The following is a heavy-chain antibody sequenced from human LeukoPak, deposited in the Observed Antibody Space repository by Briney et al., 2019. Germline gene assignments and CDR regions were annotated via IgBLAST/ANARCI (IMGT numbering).Heavy chain of an antibody. CDR3: ARVISSWYKTAYYYYMDV. V-gene: IGHV4-39*07. CDR1: GGSFSSYY. D-gene: IGHD6-13*01. Sequence: SETLSLTCAVYGGSFSSYYWGWIRQPPGKGLEWIGSIYYSGSTYYNPSLKSRVTISVDTSKNQFSLKLSSVTAADTAVYYCARVISSWYKTAYYYYMDVWGKGTTVTVSS. J-gene: IGHJ6*03. CDR2: IYYSGST.